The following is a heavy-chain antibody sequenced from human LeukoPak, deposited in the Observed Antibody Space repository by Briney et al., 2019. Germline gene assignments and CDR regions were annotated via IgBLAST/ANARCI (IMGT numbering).Heavy chain of an antibody. D-gene: IGHD5-18*01. V-gene: IGHV3-23*01. Sequence: GGSLRLSCAASGFTFTNYGMIWVRQAPGKGLEWVSAISGSGRSTYYADSVKGRFTISRDNSKTSLYLQMNSLRAEDTAVYYCARDLSGIAGYTYGRGIDYWGQGTLVTVSS. J-gene: IGHJ4*02. CDR2: ISGSGRST. CDR3: ARDLSGIAGYTYGRGIDY. CDR1: GFTFTNYG.